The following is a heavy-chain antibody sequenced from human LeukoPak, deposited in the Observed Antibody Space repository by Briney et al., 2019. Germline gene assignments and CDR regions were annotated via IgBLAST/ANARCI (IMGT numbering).Heavy chain of an antibody. J-gene: IGHJ4*02. Sequence: GGSLRLSCAASGFTFSSYAMSWVRQAPGKGLEWVSTISASSGSTYYADSVKGRFTISRDNSKNTVYLQMNSLRAEDTAVYYCASGLVTIFGVVTKYYFDYWGQGTLVTVSS. CDR3: ASGLVTIFGVVTKYYFDY. D-gene: IGHD3-3*01. CDR2: ISASSGST. CDR1: GFTFSSYA. V-gene: IGHV3-23*01.